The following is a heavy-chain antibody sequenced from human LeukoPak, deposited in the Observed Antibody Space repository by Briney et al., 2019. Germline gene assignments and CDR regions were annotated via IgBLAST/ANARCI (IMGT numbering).Heavy chain of an antibody. CDR3: ARDRDAVVGATKPRYYYYYMDV. Sequence: SQTLSLTCAISGDSVSSNSAAWNWIRQSPSRGLEWLGRTYYRSKWYNDYAVSVKSRITINPDTSKNQSSLQLNSVTPEDTAVYYCARDRDAVVGATKPRYYYYYMDVWGKGTTVTVSS. V-gene: IGHV6-1*01. CDR2: TYYRSKWYN. J-gene: IGHJ6*03. D-gene: IGHD1-26*01. CDR1: GDSVSSNSAA.